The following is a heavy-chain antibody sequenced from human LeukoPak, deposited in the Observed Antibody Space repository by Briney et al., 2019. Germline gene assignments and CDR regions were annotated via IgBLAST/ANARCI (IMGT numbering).Heavy chain of an antibody. CDR2: TYYRSKWFI. CDR1: GDSVSSNSAA. V-gene: IGHV6-1*01. CDR3: ARDRSYGYGSHFDY. D-gene: IGHD5-18*01. J-gene: IGHJ4*02. Sequence: SQTLSRTCGISGDSVSSNSAAWNWIRQSPSRGLEWLGRTYYRSKWFINYAPFVKSRIIINPDTPKNQVSLQLNSVTPEDTAVYYCARDRSYGYGSHFDYWGQGTLVTVSS.